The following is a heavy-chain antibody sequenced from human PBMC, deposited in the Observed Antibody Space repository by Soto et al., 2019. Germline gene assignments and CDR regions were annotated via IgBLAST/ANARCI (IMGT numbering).Heavy chain of an antibody. D-gene: IGHD1-7*01. CDR1: SGSINSVY. CDR2: IHSSGTT. CDR3: ARDRIIGTSYSDY. V-gene: IGHV4-4*07. Sequence: SETLSLTCTVSSGSINSVYWSWIRQPAGKGLEWIGRIHSSGTTNYNPSLKSRVTMSVDTSRNQFSLKLTSVTAADTAVYYCARDRIIGTSYSDYWGQGVLVTV. J-gene: IGHJ4*02.